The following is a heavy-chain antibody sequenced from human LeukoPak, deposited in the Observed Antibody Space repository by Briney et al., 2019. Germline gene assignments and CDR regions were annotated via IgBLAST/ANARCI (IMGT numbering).Heavy chain of an antibody. V-gene: IGHV4-59*01. CDR2: IYYSGGT. CDR1: GGSISSYY. D-gene: IGHD2-15*01. J-gene: IGHJ3*02. Sequence: SETLSLTCTVSGGSISSYYWSWIRQPPGKGLEWIGYIYYSGGTNYNPSLKSRVTISVDTSKNQFSLKLSSVTAADTAVYYCARDLAAHDAFDIWGQGTMVTVSS. CDR3: ARDLAAHDAFDI.